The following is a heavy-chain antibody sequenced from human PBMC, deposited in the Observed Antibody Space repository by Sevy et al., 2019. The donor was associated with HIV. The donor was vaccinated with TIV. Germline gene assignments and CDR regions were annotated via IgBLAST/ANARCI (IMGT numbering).Heavy chain of an antibody. CDR2: IWYDGSNK. V-gene: IGHV3-33*01. CDR1: GFSFSSYG. D-gene: IGHD2-2*02. CDR3: ARDRRYCSSTSCYRGSYYYYGMDV. Sequence: GGSLRLSCAASGFSFSSYGMHWVRQAPGKGLEWVAVIWYDGSNKYYADSVKGRFTISRDNSKNTLYLQMNSLRAEDTAVYYCARDRRYCSSTSCYRGSYYYYGMDVWGQWTTVTVSS. J-gene: IGHJ6*02.